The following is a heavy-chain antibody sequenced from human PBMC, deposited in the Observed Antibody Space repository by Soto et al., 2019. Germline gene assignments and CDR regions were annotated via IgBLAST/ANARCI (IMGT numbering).Heavy chain of an antibody. Sequence: PGESLKISCKGSGYSFTGYWISWVRQMPVKGLEWMGRIDPSDSYTNYSPSFQGHVTISADKSISTAYLQWSSLKASDTAMYYCARQGSYFDWLLHLALDYWGQGTLVTVSS. CDR2: IDPSDSYT. D-gene: IGHD3-9*01. CDR3: ARQGSYFDWLLHLALDY. CDR1: GYSFTGYW. V-gene: IGHV5-10-1*01. J-gene: IGHJ4*02.